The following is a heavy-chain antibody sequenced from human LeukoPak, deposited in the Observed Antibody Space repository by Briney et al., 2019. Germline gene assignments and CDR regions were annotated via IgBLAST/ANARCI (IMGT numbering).Heavy chain of an antibody. D-gene: IGHD3-22*01. CDR1: GFTFSRYW. J-gene: IGHJ4*02. V-gene: IGHV3-74*01. CDR3: AREVVESHYYDSSGYSPFDY. Sequence: GGSLRLSCAASGFTFSRYWMHWVRLAPGKGPVWVSRINGDGRSISYADSVKARFTNSRDNAKNTLYLQMNSLRVEDTAVYYCAREVVESHYYDSSGYSPFDYWGQGTLVTVSS. CDR2: INGDGRSI.